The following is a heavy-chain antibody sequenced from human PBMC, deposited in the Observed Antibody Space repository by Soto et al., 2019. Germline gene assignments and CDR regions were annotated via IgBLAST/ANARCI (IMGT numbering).Heavy chain of an antibody. CDR3: ARLSYYYDSSGPLDY. D-gene: IGHD3-22*01. CDR1: GGSISSSSYY. CDR2: IYYSGST. Sequence: ETLSLTCTVSGGSISSSSYYWGWIRQPPGKGLEWIGSIYYSGSTYYNPSLKSRVTISVDTSKNQFSLKLSSVTAADTAVYYCARLSYYYDSSGPLDYWGQGTLVTVSS. J-gene: IGHJ4*02. V-gene: IGHV4-39*01.